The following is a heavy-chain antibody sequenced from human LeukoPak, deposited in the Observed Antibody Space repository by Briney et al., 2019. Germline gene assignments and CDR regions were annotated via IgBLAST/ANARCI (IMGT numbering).Heavy chain of an antibody. CDR2: INHSGST. J-gene: IGHJ4*02. CDR1: GGSFSGYY. CDR3: ARGLHYGSGIYYNLVRPRSSFDS. V-gene: IGHV4-34*01. Sequence: PSETLSLTCAVYGGSFSGYYWSWIHQPPGKGLEWIGEINHSGSTNYNPPLQRRVTISVDTPKNQFFLKLGSFTDADTAVYYCARGLHYGSGIYYNLVRPRSSFDSWGQGTLVTVSS. D-gene: IGHD3-10*01.